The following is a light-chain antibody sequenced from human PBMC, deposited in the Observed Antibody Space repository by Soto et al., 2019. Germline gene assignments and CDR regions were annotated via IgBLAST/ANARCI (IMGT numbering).Light chain of an antibody. J-gene: IGKJ1*01. CDR1: QSVSSF. CDR2: DAS. V-gene: IGKV3-11*01. Sequence: EIVLTQSPSTLSLSPGERATLSCRASQSVSSFLAWYQQRPGQAPRLLIYDASHRATGIPARFSGSGSGTDFTLTINSLEPEDLAHYYCQQRYNWPRTFGQGTKVEI. CDR3: QQRYNWPRT.